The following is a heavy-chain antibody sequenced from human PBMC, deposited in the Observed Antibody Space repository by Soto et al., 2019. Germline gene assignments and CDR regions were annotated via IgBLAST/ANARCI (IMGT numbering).Heavy chain of an antibody. D-gene: IGHD2-2*01. Sequence: GGSLRLSCAASGFTFSSYDMHWVRQAPGKGLEWVAVTWYDGSNKYYADSVKGRFFISRDNSKNTLYLQMNSLRAEDTAVYYCARDICSSTSCPSGYYWGQGTLVTVSS. CDR2: TWYDGSNK. CDR3: ARDICSSTSCPSGYY. CDR1: GFTFSSYD. J-gene: IGHJ4*02. V-gene: IGHV3-33*01.